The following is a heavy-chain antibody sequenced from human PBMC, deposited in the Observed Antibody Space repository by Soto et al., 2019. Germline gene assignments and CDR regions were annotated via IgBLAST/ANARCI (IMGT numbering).Heavy chain of an antibody. V-gene: IGHV3-23*01. J-gene: IGHJ4*02. CDR1: GFTFSSYA. D-gene: IGHD2-15*01. CDR3: AKDDGCSGGSCYPTYFDS. Sequence: EVQLLESGGGLVQPGGSLRLSCAASGFTFSSYAMSWVRQAPGKGLEWVSAISGSGGSTYYEDSVKGRFTISRDNSKNTLYLQMNSLRAEDTAVYYCAKDDGCSGGSCYPTYFDSWGQGTLVTVSS. CDR2: ISGSGGST.